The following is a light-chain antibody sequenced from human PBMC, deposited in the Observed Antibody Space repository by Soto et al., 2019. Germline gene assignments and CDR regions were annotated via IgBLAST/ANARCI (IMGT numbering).Light chain of an antibody. CDR2: DSS. V-gene: IGKV1-39*01. CDR1: QSIRSS. J-gene: IGKJ4*01. Sequence: DIQMTQSPSSLSASVGDRVTITCRASQSIRSSLNWYQQKPGKAPKLLIYDSSSLQSGVPSGFSGSGSGIDFTLTINSLQPEDFATYYCQQTYSIPLTFGGGTKVDIK. CDR3: QQTYSIPLT.